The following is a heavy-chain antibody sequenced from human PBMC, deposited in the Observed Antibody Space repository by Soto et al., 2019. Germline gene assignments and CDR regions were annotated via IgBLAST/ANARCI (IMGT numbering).Heavy chain of an antibody. J-gene: IGHJ4*02. Sequence: SETLSLTCTVSGGSISSYYWSWIRQPPGKGLEWIEYIYYSGSTNYNPSLKSRVTISVDTSKNQFSLKLSSVTAADTAVYYCARSLGIAAAGYPPLFFDYWGQGTLVTVSS. CDR2: IYYSGST. D-gene: IGHD6-13*01. CDR3: ARSLGIAAAGYPPLFFDY. V-gene: IGHV4-59*01. CDR1: GGSISSYY.